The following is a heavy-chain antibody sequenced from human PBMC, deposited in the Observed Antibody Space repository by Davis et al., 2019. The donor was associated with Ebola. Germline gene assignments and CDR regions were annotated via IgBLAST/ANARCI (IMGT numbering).Heavy chain of an antibody. CDR3: ARAYYYDSSGDFDY. Sequence: ASVKVSCKASGYTFTSYGISWVRQATGQGLEWMGWMNPNSGNTGYAQKFQGRVTMTRNTSISTAYMELSSLRSEDTAVYYCARAYYYDSSGDFDYWGQGTLVTVSS. J-gene: IGHJ4*02. D-gene: IGHD3-22*01. CDR2: MNPNSGNT. V-gene: IGHV1-8*02. CDR1: GYTFTSYG.